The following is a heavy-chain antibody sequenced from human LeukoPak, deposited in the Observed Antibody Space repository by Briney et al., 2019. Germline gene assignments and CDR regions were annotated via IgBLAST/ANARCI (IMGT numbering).Heavy chain of an antibody. D-gene: IGHD6-19*01. CDR2: ISWNGGST. Sequence: GGSLRLSCAASGFTFDDYAMHWIRQAPGKGLKWVSGISWNGGSTGYADSVKGRFTISRDNAKNSLYLQMNSLRAEDTALYYCAKGLRSNRAVAGTDYWGQGTLVTVSS. CDR3: AKGLRSNRAVAGTDY. CDR1: GFTFDDYA. V-gene: IGHV3-9*01. J-gene: IGHJ4*02.